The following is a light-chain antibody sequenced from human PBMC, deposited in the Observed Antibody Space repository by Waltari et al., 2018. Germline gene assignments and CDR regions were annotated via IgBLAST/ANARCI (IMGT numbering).Light chain of an antibody. J-gene: IGLJ1*01. Sequence: QSALTQPASVSGSPGQSITISCTGTSSDVGTYTYVSCYQQYPGKAPTLVIYEVTNRPPACSVVSPGPTSGSTASPTISGLQPHDEAHHYCSSYTSATTLVVFGPGTWVTV. CDR1: SSDVGTYTY. CDR2: EVT. CDR3: SSYTSATTLVV. V-gene: IGLV2-14*01.